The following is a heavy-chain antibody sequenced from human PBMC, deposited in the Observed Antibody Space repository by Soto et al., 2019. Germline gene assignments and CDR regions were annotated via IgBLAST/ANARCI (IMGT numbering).Heavy chain of an antibody. J-gene: IGHJ5*02. CDR2: IYYSGST. Sequence: SETLSLTCTVSGGSISSSSYYWGWIRQPPRKGLEWIGSIYYSGSTYYNPSLKSRVTISVDTSKNQFSLKLSSVTAADTAVYYCAADIVVVVAAGGWFDPWGQGTLVTVSS. D-gene: IGHD2-15*01. CDR1: GGSISSSSYY. CDR3: AADIVVVVAAGGWFDP. V-gene: IGHV4-39*01.